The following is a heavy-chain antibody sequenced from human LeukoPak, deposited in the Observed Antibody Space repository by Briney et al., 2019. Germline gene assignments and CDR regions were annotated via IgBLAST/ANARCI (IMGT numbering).Heavy chain of an antibody. CDR1: GFTFSSYS. J-gene: IGHJ6*04. CDR3: AELGITMIGGV. V-gene: IGHV3-21*01. Sequence: NPGGSLRLSCAASGFTFSSYSMNWVRLAPGKGLEWVSSISSSSSYIYYADSVKGRFTISRDNAKNSLYLQMNSLRAEDTAVYYCAELGITMIGGVWGKGTTVTISS. D-gene: IGHD3-10*02. CDR2: ISSSSSYI.